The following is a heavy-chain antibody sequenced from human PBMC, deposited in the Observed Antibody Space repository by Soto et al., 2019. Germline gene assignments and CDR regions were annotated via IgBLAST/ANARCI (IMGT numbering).Heavy chain of an antibody. CDR1: GGSISSTTYY. J-gene: IGHJ6*02. D-gene: IGHD4-4*01. Sequence: QLQLQESGPGLVKPSETLSLTCTVSGGSISSTTYYWGWIRQPPGRGLEWIGSVYYSRNSGSTYYNPSLKSRVTVSVDPSKNQFSLKLSSVTAADTAVYFCARTRTVAYYYGMDVWGQGTTVTVSS. CDR3: ARTRTVAYYYGMDV. CDR2: VYYSRNSGST. V-gene: IGHV4-39*01.